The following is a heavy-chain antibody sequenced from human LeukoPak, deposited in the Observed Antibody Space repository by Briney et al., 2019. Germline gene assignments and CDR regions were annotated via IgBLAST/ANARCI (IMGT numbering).Heavy chain of an antibody. J-gene: IGHJ4*02. CDR1: GFTFSSYW. Sequence: GSLRLSCAASGFTFSSYWMSWVRQAPGKGLEWIGEINHSGSTNYNPSLKSRVTISVDTSKNQFSLKLSSVTAADTAVYYCARTYYYDSSGYYPRFGYFDYWGQGTLVTVSS. CDR3: ARTYYYDSSGYYPRFGYFDY. CDR2: INHSGST. V-gene: IGHV4-34*01. D-gene: IGHD3-22*01.